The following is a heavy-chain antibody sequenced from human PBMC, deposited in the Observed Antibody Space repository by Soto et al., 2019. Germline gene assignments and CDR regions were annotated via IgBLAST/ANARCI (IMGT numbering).Heavy chain of an antibody. CDR1: GFTFDDYA. Sequence: EVQLVESGGGLVQPGRSLRLSCAASGFTFDDYAMHWVRQAPGKGLEWVSGISWNSGSIGYADSVKGRFTISRDNAKNPLYLQMNSLRAEDTALYYCAKGDLILTGPFDYWGQGTLVTVSS. V-gene: IGHV3-9*01. CDR2: ISWNSGSI. CDR3: AKGDLILTGPFDY. J-gene: IGHJ4*02. D-gene: IGHD3-9*01.